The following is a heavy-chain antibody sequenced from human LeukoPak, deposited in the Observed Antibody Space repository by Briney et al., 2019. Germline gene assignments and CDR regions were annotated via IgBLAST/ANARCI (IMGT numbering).Heavy chain of an antibody. CDR2: ISPCKGDT. CDR3: ARSHSGSLRAPFDH. Sequence: ASVKVSCKASGYIFSNCGVIWVRQAPGQGLEWMAWISPCKGDTKYAQKFQGRVTVTADTSTATVYMELRSLRSDDTAIYYCARSHSGSLRAPFDHWGQGTLVTVST. V-gene: IGHV1-18*01. D-gene: IGHD3-22*01. J-gene: IGHJ4*02. CDR1: GYIFSNCG.